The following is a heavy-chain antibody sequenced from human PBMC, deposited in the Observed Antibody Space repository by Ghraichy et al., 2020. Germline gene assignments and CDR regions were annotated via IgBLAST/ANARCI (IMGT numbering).Heavy chain of an antibody. J-gene: IGHJ4*02. V-gene: IGHV1-3*01. CDR1: GYTFADYA. D-gene: IGHD3-3*01. Sequence: ASVKVSCKASGYTFADYAMHWVRRAPGQRLEWMGWINAGNGVTKYSQKFQGRVTLTRDTSASTAYMGLSSLGSEDTGIYYCARGSRLTIFGVVTNPYFDYWGQGSLVSVSS. CDR3: ARGSRLTIFGVVTNPYFDY. CDR2: INAGNGVT.